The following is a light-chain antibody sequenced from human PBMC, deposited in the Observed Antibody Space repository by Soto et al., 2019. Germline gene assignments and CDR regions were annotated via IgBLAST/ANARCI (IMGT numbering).Light chain of an antibody. CDR2: EVS. CDR3: SSYTAGSTYV. V-gene: IGLV2-14*01. CDR1: TSNIEKFY. Sequence: QSVLTQPPSASATPGQRVTISCSGSTSNIEKFYVYWYQQYPGKAPKLIIYEVSNRPSGVSNRFSGSKSGNTASLTISGLQAEDEADYYCSSYTAGSTYVFGTGTKLTVL. J-gene: IGLJ1*01.